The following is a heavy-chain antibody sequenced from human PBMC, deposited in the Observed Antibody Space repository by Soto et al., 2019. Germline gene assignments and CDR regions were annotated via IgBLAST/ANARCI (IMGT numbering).Heavy chain of an antibody. Sequence: GGSLRLACAACGFRFSNYAMGWVRQAPGKGLEWVSAIIGAGDDTFHADSVKGRLTISRDNSRNMVFLQMNSLRADDTALYYCVKGSATSRPYYFDYWGQGTLVTVPS. CDR2: IIGAGDDT. V-gene: IGHV3-23*01. CDR3: VKGSATSRPYYFDY. J-gene: IGHJ4*02. CDR1: GFRFSNYA.